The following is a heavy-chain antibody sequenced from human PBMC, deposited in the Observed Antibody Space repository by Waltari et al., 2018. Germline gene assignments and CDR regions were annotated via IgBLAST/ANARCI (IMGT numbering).Heavy chain of an antibody. V-gene: IGHV3-7*01. CDR3: AREGTYDFDY. D-gene: IGHD3-16*01. Sequence: EVQLVESGGGLVQPGGSLSLSWASSGFTFSSFSMNWVRQAPGKGLEWVANIKQDGSEKYYVDSVKGRFTISRDNAKNSLYLQMNSLRGEDTAVYYCAREGTYDFDYWGQGTLVTVSS. J-gene: IGHJ4*02. CDR2: IKQDGSEK. CDR1: GFTFSSFS.